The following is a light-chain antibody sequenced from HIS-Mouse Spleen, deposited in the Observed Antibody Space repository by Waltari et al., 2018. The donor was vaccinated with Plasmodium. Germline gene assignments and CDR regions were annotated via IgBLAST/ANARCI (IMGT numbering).Light chain of an antibody. CDR1: TLRDHY. CDR2: QDS. CDR3: QAWDSSTVV. J-gene: IGLJ2*01. V-gene: IGLV3-1*01. Sequence: SYELTQPPSVSVSPGQTASITCSGDTLRDHYACWYQQKPGQSPVLVIYQDSKRPSGIPERFSGSNSGNTATLTISGTQAMDEADYYCQAWDSSTVVFGGGTKLTVL.